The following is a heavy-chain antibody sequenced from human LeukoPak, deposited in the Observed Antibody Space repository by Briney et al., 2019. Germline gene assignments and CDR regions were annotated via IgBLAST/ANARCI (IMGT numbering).Heavy chain of an antibody. V-gene: IGHV3-23*01. Sequence: RGSLRLSCAASGFTFSSYAMSWVRQAPGKGLEWVSAISGSGGSTYYADSVKGRFTISTDNSKNTVSLQMNSLRAEDTALYYCARDLDWGAFDAWGQGTLVTVSS. D-gene: IGHD3-9*01. CDR2: ISGSGGST. J-gene: IGHJ5*02. CDR1: GFTFSSYA. CDR3: ARDLDWGAFDA.